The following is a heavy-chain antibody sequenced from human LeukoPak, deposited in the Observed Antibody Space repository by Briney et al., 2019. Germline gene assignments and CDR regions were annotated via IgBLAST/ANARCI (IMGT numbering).Heavy chain of an antibody. CDR3: ARGAPLLWFGELDY. J-gene: IGHJ4*02. Sequence: PSETLSLTCTVPGGSVSSGSYYWSWIRQPPGKGLEWIGYIYYSGSTNYNPSLKSRVTISVDTSKNQFSLKLSSVTAADTAVYYCARGAPLLWFGELDYWGQGTLVTVSS. CDR1: GGSVSSGSYY. V-gene: IGHV4-61*01. CDR2: IYYSGST. D-gene: IGHD3-10*01.